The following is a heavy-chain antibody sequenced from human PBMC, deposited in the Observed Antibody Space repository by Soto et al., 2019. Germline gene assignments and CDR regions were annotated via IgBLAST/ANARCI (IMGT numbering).Heavy chain of an antibody. Sequence: QVTLEESGPVLVKPTETLTLTCTVSGFSLSNARMGVSWIRQPPGKALEWLAHIFSNDEKSYSTSLKSRLTISKDTSKSQVVLTMTNMDPVDTATYYCARALGYCSSTSCYTLDVWGQGTTVTVSS. CDR1: GFSLSNARMG. CDR3: ARALGYCSSTSCYTLDV. CDR2: IFSNDEK. V-gene: IGHV2-26*01. J-gene: IGHJ6*02. D-gene: IGHD2-2*02.